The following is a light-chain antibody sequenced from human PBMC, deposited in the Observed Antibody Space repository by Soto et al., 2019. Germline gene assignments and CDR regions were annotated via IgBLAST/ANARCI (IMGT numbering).Light chain of an antibody. V-gene: IGLV2-8*01. CDR2: EVT. CDR3: ATWDGSLPGEV. J-gene: IGLJ2*01. CDR1: SSDVGGCNF. Sequence: QSALTQPPSASGSPGQSVTISCTGTSSDVGGCNFVSWYQQHPGKAPKLIIYEVTKRPSGVPDRFSGSKSGNTASLTVSGLQAEDEADYYCATWDGSLPGEVFGGGTQLTVL.